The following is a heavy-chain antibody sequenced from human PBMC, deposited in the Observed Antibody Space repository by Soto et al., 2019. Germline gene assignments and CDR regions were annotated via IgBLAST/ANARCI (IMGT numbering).Heavy chain of an antibody. V-gene: IGHV4-61*01. Sequence: QVQLQESGPGLVKPSETLSLTCTVPGGSVSIGTYYWSWIRQPPGKGLEWIGFIHYSGSNNYNPSIKSRVTMSVDTSKIQFSVKLTSVNAADTAVYYCTRGGDAYKSGPWGQGTLVTVYS. CDR3: TRGGDAYKSGP. D-gene: IGHD2-21*01. CDR2: IHYSGSN. J-gene: IGHJ5*02. CDR1: GGSVSIGTYY.